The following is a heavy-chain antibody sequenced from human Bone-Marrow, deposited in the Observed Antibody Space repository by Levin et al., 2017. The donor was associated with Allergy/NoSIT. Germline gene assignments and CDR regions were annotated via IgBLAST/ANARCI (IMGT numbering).Heavy chain of an antibody. V-gene: IGHV3-23*01. D-gene: IGHD3-10*01. CDR3: AKDRKGITMVQGVFDY. CDR1: GFTFRSYA. CDR2: ISGSGTST. Sequence: ETLSLTCAVSGFTFRSYAMSWVRQAPGKGLEWVSAISGSGTSTYYADSVKGRFTISSANSKNTLYLQMNGLRAEDTAVYYCAKDRKGITMVQGVFDYWGQGTLVTVSS. J-gene: IGHJ4*02.